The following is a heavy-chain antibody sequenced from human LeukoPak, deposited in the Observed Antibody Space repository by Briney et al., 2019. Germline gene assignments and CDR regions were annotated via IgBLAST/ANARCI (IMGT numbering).Heavy chain of an antibody. Sequence: PSETLSLTCAVYGGSFSGYYWSWIRQPPGKGLEWIGSIYYSGSTYYNPSLKSRVTISVDTSKNQFSLKLSSVTAADTAVYYCARLTYYDSSGYYRQEYFQHWGQGTLVTVSS. D-gene: IGHD3-22*01. CDR2: IYYSGST. V-gene: IGHV4-34*01. CDR3: ARLTYYDSSGYYRQEYFQH. J-gene: IGHJ1*01. CDR1: GGSFSGYY.